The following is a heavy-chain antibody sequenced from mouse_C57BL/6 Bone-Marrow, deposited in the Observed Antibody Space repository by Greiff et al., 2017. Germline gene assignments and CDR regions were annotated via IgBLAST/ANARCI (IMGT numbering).Heavy chain of an antibody. CDR3: ARNDYDSYWYFDV. D-gene: IGHD2-4*01. CDR1: GYTFTSYW. V-gene: IGHV1-69*01. J-gene: IGHJ1*03. CDR2: IDPSDSYT. Sequence: QVQLKQPGAELVMPGASVKLSCKASGYTFTSYWMHWVKQRPGQGLEWIGAIDPSDSYTNYNQKFKGKSTLTVDKSSSTAYMQLSSLTSEDSAVYYCARNDYDSYWYFDVWGTGTTVTVSS.